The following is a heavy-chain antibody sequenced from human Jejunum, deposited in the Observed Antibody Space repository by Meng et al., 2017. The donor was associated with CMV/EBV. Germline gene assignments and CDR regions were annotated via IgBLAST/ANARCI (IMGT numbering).Heavy chain of an antibody. J-gene: IGHJ5*02. CDR1: AGSISSSSSS. V-gene: IGHV4-39*07. CDR2: IHYSGNT. D-gene: IGHD5-18*01. CDR3: ARVPYTYGYGWLDP. Sequence: AGSISSSSSSWGWIRQPPGKGLGWIGNIHYSGNTYYTPSLKSRVAISVDTSKNQFSLSLSSVTAADTAVYYCARVPYTYGYGWLDPWGQGTLVTVSS.